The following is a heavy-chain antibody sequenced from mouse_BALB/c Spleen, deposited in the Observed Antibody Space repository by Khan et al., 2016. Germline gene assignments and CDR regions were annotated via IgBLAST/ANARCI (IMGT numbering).Heavy chain of an antibody. Sequence: EVELVESGGGLVKPGGSLKLSCAASGFTFSSYAMSWVRQTPEKSLEWVATISSGGHYTYYPDSVKGRFIISRDTANNTLYLQMSSLRSVVTAMYYCARPETGYFDYWGQGTTLTVSS. J-gene: IGHJ2*01. CDR3: ARPETGYFDY. D-gene: IGHD4-1*01. V-gene: IGHV5-9-3*01. CDR2: ISSGGHYT. CDR1: GFTFSSYA.